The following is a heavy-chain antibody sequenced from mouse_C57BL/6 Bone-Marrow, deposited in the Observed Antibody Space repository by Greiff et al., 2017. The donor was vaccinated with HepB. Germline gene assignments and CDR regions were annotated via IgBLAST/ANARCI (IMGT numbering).Heavy chain of an antibody. V-gene: IGHV14-4*01. CDR2: IDPENGDT. J-gene: IGHJ2*01. CDR1: GFNIKDDY. D-gene: IGHD1-1*01. Sequence: DVQLQESGAELVRPGASVKLSCTASGFNIKDDYMHWVKQRPEQGLEWIGWIDPENGDTEYASKFQGKATITADTSSNTAYLQLSSLTSEDTAVYYCTGSYRFDYWGQGTTLTVSS. CDR3: TGSYRFDY.